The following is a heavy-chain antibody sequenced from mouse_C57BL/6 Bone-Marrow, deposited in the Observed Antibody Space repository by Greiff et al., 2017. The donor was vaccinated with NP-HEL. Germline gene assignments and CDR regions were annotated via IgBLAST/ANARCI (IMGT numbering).Heavy chain of an antibody. V-gene: IGHV5-12*01. Sequence: EVKLVESGGGLVQPGGSLKLSCAASGFTFRDYYMYWVRQTPEKRLEWVAYISNGGGSTYYPDTVKGRFTISRDNAKNTLYLQMSRLKSEDTAMYYCARHVVTTVVDAMDYWGQGTSVTVSS. CDR1: GFTFRDYY. CDR3: ARHVVTTVVDAMDY. D-gene: IGHD1-1*01. CDR2: ISNGGGST. J-gene: IGHJ4*01.